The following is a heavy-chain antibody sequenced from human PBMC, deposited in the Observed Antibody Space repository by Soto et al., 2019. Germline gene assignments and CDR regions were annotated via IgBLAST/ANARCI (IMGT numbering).Heavy chain of an antibody. CDR3: ASLGVGDWANYYYYYGMDV. V-gene: IGHV3-23*01. D-gene: IGHD2-21*02. J-gene: IGHJ6*02. CDR2: VTANGGST. Sequence: GGSLRVSCAATGFTFSVYAMTWVRQAPGKGLEWVSAVTANGGSTYSADSVKGRFTISRENSKNTLFLQMNSLRAEDTAVYYCASLGVGDWANYYYYYGMDVWGQGTTVTVSS. CDR1: GFTFSVYA.